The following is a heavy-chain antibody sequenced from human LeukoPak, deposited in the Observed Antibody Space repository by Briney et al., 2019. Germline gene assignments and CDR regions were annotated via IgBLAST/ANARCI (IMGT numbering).Heavy chain of an antibody. CDR3: ARDWQGDGYNSALADY. J-gene: IGHJ4*02. CDR1: GFTFRNYY. CDR2: ISLDGNNE. D-gene: IGHD5-24*01. V-gene: IGHV3-30-3*01. Sequence: QPGGSLRLSCAASGFTFRNYYMHWVRQAPGKGLEWVAVISLDGNNEYYADSVKGRFTISRDNAKNSLYLHMNSLRAEDTAVYYCARDWQGDGYNSALADYWGQGTLVTVSS.